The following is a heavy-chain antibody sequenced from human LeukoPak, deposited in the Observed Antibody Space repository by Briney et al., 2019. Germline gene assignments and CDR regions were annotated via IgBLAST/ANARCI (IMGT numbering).Heavy chain of an antibody. V-gene: IGHV1-2*02. Sequence: GSVKVSCKASGYTFTGYYMHWVRQAPGQGLEWMGWINPNSGGTNYAQKFQGRVTMTRDTSISTAYMELSRLRSDDTAVYYCASSLITSAKIPDYWGQGTLVTVAS. CDR1: GYTFTGYY. CDR2: INPNSGGT. J-gene: IGHJ4*02. D-gene: IGHD3-22*01. CDR3: ASSLITSAKIPDY.